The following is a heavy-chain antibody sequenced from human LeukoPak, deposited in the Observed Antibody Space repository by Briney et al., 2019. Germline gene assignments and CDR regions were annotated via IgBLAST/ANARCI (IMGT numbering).Heavy chain of an antibody. D-gene: IGHD3-22*01. CDR2: IYYSGST. J-gene: IGHJ4*02. V-gene: IGHV4-39*01. CDR1: GGSISSSSYY. Sequence: PSETLSLTCTVSGGSISSSSYYWGWIRQPPGKGLEWIGSIYYSGSTYYNPSLKSRVTISVDTSKNQFFLKLSSVTAADTAVYYCARHGPYYYDSSGYYYFEYWGQGTLVTVSS. CDR3: ARHGPYYYDSSGYYYFEY.